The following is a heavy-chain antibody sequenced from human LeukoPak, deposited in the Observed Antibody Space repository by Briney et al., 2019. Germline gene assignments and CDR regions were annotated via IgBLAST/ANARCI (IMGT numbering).Heavy chain of an antibody. CDR3: AKDPTFDYYDTVEY. Sequence: GGSLRLSCAAPGFTFSSYGMSWCRQAPGKGLGWVSAIIGGGRSTDYADSVKGRFTIYRDNSKTTLYLQINRLRDADTAVYSCAKDPTFDYYDTVEYWGQGTMVTVSS. D-gene: IGHD3-22*01. J-gene: IGHJ4*02. CDR1: GFTFSSYG. V-gene: IGHV3-23*01. CDR2: IIGGGRST.